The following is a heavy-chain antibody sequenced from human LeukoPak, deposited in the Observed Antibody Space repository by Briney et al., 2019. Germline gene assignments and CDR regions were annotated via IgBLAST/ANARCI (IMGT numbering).Heavy chain of an antibody. CDR2: IYYTGST. Sequence: PSETLSLTCTVSGGSISTYYWSWIRQPPGKGLEWIGYIYYTGSTNYNPSLKSRVTLSVDTSKNQFSLNLSSVTAADTAVYYCARDRGLGDWGQGTLVTVSS. CDR1: GGSISTYY. CDR3: ARDRGLGD. D-gene: IGHD3-16*01. V-gene: IGHV4-59*01. J-gene: IGHJ4*02.